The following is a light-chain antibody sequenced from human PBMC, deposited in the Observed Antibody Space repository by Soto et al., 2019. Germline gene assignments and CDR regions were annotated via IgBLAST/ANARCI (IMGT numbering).Light chain of an antibody. J-gene: IGKJ1*01. Sequence: ARYPAPLSLSPGQRATVSCRARRSGGSYFAWYQQKPGQAPRRLIYDGSTRAAGIPARFSGSGSGTDFTLTTSSLEPADFAVYYCQQRSNWPPLTFGQGTKVDI. CDR3: QQRSNWPPLT. CDR2: DGS. CDR1: RSGGSY. V-gene: IGKV3-11*01.